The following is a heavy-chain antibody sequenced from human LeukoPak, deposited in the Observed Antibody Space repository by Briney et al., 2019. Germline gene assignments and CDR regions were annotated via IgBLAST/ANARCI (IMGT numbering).Heavy chain of an antibody. Sequence: PGGSLRLSCAAFGFTFSSYGMHWVRQAPGKGLEWVAVISYDGSNKYYADSVKGRFTISRDNSKNTLYLQMNSLRAEDTAVYYCAKDPTAGWGYGGNRHYFDYWGQGTLVTVSS. CDR2: ISYDGSNK. V-gene: IGHV3-30*18. CDR3: AKDPTAGWGYGGNRHYFDY. J-gene: IGHJ4*02. D-gene: IGHD4-23*01. CDR1: GFTFSSYG.